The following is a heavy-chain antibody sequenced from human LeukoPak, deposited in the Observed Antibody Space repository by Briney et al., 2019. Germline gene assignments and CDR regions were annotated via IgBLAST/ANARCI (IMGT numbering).Heavy chain of an antibody. D-gene: IGHD2/OR15-2a*01. CDR2: IYYSGIS. CDR1: GGSISTSSYF. CDR3: ARPLDTTFFNAFDI. V-gene: IGHV4-39*01. J-gene: IGHJ3*02. Sequence: SETLSLTCTVSGGSISTSSYFWGWMRQPPGKGLEWIGSIYYSGISFYNPSLKSRVTISVDTSKNQFSLKLTSVTAADTAVYYCARPLDTTFFNAFDIWGQGTMVTASS.